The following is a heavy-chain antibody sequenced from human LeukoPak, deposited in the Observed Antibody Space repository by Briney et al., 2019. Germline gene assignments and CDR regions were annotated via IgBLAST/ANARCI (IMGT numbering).Heavy chain of an antibody. D-gene: IGHD3-3*01. V-gene: IGHV3-7*01. CDR3: ARDWETYYDFWSGYYTAYYYMDV. J-gene: IGHJ6*03. CDR1: GFTFSSYW. CDR2: IKQDGSEK. Sequence: GGSLRLSCAASGFTFSSYWMSWVRQAPGKGLEWVASIKQDGSEKYYVDSVKGRFTISRDNAKNSLYLQMNSLRAEDTAVYYCARDWETYYDFWSGYYTAYYYMDVWGKGTTVTVSS.